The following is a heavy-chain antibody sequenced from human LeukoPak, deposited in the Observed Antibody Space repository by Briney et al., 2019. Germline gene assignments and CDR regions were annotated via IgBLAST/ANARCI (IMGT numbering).Heavy chain of an antibody. CDR3: ARDVDTAMATALFDY. Sequence: GASVKVSCKASGYTFTSYGISWVRQAPGQGLEWMGWIGAYTGKTNYAQKLQGRVTMTTDTSTTTAYMELRSLRSDDTAVYYCARDVDTAMATALFDYWGQGTLVTVSS. V-gene: IGHV1-18*01. CDR2: IGAYTGKT. CDR1: GYTFTSYG. J-gene: IGHJ4*02. D-gene: IGHD5-18*01.